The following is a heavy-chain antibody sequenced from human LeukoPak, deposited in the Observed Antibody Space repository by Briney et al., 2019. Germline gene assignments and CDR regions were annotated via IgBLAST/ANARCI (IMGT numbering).Heavy chain of an antibody. CDR1: GFTVSSNY. J-gene: IGHJ4*02. CDR2: IYSGADT. D-gene: IGHD6-13*01. V-gene: IGHV3-53*01. CDR3: ARGAAGGSGGIDY. Sequence: GGSLRLSCAASGFTVSSNYMSWVCQAPGKGLEWVSIIYSGADTYYADSVKGRFTVSRDNSKNMVYVQMNSLRAEDTAVYYCARGAAGGSGGIDYWGQGTLVTVSS.